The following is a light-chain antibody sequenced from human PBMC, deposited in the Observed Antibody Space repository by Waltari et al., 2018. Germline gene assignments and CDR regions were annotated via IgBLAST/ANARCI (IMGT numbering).Light chain of an antibody. CDR2: KAS. CDR3: HQYNTLPLT. V-gene: IGKV1-5*03. CDR1: ESVKNN. Sequence: DVQLTHSPSTLSASVGDRVTITCRASESVKNNLAWYQHQPGKAPKVLVHKASRLESEVTSILSGSGYVTEFTLTISRLEPDDFATYYCHQYNTLPLTFGGGTKVEIK. J-gene: IGKJ4*01.